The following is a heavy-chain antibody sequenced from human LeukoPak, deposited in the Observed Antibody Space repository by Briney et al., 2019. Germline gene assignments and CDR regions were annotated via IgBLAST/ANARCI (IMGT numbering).Heavy chain of an antibody. CDR1: GFTFFTST. Sequence: PGRSLRLSCTASGFTFFTSTLHWVRQAPGKALDWVAVISYDGSNEYYADSVKGRFTISRDNSKNTLYLQMNSLRAEDTAVYYCARELGDHFDYWGQGTLVTVSS. CDR2: ISYDGSNE. D-gene: IGHD4-17*01. V-gene: IGHV3-30-3*01. J-gene: IGHJ4*02. CDR3: ARELGDHFDY.